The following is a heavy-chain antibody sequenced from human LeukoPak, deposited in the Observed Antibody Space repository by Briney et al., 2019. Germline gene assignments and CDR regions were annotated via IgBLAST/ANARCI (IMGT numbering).Heavy chain of an antibody. V-gene: IGHV1-46*01. Sequence: GASVKVSCKASGYSYTTYYLHWVRQAPGQGLEWMGINNPGGGRVVHGQKFQGRVTMTRDMSTSTVYMELSSLRSEDTAVYYCARDGIKGDYYYMDVWGKGTTVTVSS. J-gene: IGHJ6*03. CDR3: ARDGIKGDYYYMDV. CDR1: GYSYTTYY. CDR2: NNPGGGRV. D-gene: IGHD3-10*01.